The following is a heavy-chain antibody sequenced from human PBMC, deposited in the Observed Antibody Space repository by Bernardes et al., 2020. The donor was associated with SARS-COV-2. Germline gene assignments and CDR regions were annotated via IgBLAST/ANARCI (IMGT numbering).Heavy chain of an antibody. CDR3: AKDLYYDFWSGYLGQIDY. CDR1: GFTFSSYG. D-gene: IGHD3-3*01. V-gene: IGHV3-30*18. Sequence: GGSLRLSCAASGFTFSSYGMHWVRQAPGKGLEWVAVISYDGSNKYYADSVKGRFTISRDNSKNTLYLQMNSLRAEDTAVYYCAKDLYYDFWSGYLGQIDYWGQGTLVTVSS. CDR2: ISYDGSNK. J-gene: IGHJ4*02.